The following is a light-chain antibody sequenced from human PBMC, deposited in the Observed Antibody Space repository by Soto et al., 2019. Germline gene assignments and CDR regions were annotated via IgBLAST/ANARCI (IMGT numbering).Light chain of an antibody. CDR3: AAWDDSLNGPV. CDR1: SSNIGINI. Sequence: QSALTQPPSASGTPGQRVTISCSGRSSNIGINIVNWYQQFPGTAPKLLMYSNNQRPSGVPDRFSGSKSDTSASLAISGLQSEDEADYYCAAWDDSLNGPVFGTGTKVTVL. CDR2: SNN. J-gene: IGLJ1*01. V-gene: IGLV1-44*01.